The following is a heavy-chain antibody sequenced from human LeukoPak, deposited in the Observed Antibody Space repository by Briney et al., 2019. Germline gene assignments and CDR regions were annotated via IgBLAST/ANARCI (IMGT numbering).Heavy chain of an antibody. CDR1: GFTSSSYW. CDR3: AREARYCSSSSCDYFDY. CDR2: INSDGSST. J-gene: IGHJ4*02. V-gene: IGHV3-74*01. Sequence: GGSLRLSCAASGFTSSSYWMHWVRQAPGKGLVWVSRINSDGSSTSYADSVKGRFTISRDNAKNTLYLQMNSLRAEDTAVYYCAREARYCSSSSCDYFDYWGQGTLVTVSS. D-gene: IGHD2-15*01.